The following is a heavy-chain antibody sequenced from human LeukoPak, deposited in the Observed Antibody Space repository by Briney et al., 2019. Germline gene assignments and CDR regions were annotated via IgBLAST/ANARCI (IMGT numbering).Heavy chain of an antibody. CDR3: ANAGYYYYYYMDV. V-gene: IGHV4-38-2*02. CDR1: GYSISSGYY. J-gene: IGHJ6*03. CDR2: IYHSGST. Sequence: SETLSLTCTVSGYSISSGYYWGWIRQPPGKGLEWIGSIYHSGSTYYNPSLKSRVTISVDTSKNQFSLKLSSVTAADTAVYYCANAGYYYYYYMDVWGKGTTVTVSS.